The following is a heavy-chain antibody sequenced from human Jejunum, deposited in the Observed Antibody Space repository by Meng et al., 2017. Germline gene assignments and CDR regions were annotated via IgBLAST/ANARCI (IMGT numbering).Heavy chain of an antibody. CDR1: GGSVRGRSFY. J-gene: IGHJ4*02. CDR3: ATDVYGDGLAYLDY. D-gene: IGHD4-17*01. V-gene: IGHV4-61*01. Sequence: VPRQEAGPGLLRHSGPLSLTWPISGGSVRGRSFYWPWIRQPPGKGLEWIGYVFDSGSTKYNPSLSSRVTISADTSKNQFSLELSSVTAADTAVYYCATDVYGDGLAYLDYWGQGSLVTVSS. CDR2: VFDSGST.